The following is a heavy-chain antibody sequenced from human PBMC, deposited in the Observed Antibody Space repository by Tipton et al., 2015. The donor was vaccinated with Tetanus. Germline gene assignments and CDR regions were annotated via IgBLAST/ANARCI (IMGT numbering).Heavy chain of an antibody. CDR1: GVSVRSYY. Sequence: TLSLTCTVPGVSVRSYYWSWIRQSPDKGLEWLGDVIYDGTSYHNPTRNNRVKIALCTSTNQASLTLTSVTAADTALYYCARGVPYSTTMGSDWFDPWGQGSLVTVSS. D-gene: IGHD2-2*01. CDR3: ARGVPYSTTMGSDWFDP. V-gene: IGHV4-34*01. J-gene: IGHJ5*02. CDR2: VIYDGTS.